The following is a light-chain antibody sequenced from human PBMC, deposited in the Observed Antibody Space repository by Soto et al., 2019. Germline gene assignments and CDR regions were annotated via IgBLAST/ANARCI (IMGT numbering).Light chain of an antibody. CDR1: QSVSNNY. CDR2: GAS. CDR3: QQRNIWPPVT. J-gene: IGKJ5*01. V-gene: IGKV3D-20*02. Sequence: EIVLTQSPATLSASPGERATLSCRASQSVSNNYLAWYQQKPGQAPRLLIYGASNRATGIPDRFSGSGSGTDFTLAISRLEPEDSAVYYCQQRNIWPPVTFGQGTRLEIK.